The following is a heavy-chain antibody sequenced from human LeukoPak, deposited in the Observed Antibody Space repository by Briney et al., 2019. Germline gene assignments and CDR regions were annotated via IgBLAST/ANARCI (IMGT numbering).Heavy chain of an antibody. CDR2: IYYSGST. J-gene: IGHJ6*02. CDR1: GGSISSSSYY. Sequence: SETLSLTCTVSGGSISSSSYYWGWLRQPPGKGLEWIGSIYYSGSTYYNPSLKSRVTISVDTSKNQFSLKLSSVTAADTAVYYCARENYYGMDVWGQGTTVTVSS. V-gene: IGHV4-39*07. CDR3: ARENYYGMDV.